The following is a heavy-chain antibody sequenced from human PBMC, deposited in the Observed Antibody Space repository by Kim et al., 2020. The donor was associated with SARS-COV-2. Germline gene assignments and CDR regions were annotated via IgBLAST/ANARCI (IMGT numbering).Heavy chain of an antibody. CDR2: ISSSSSTI. J-gene: IGHJ4*02. CDR1: GFTFSSYS. D-gene: IGHD5-12*01. V-gene: IGHV3-48*04. CDR3: AREYSYFDN. Sequence: GRSLRLSCAASGFTFSSYSMNWVRQAPGKGLEWVSYISSSSSTIYYADSVKGRLTISRDNAKKSLYLQMNSLRAEDTAVYYCAREYSYFDNWGQGTLVT.